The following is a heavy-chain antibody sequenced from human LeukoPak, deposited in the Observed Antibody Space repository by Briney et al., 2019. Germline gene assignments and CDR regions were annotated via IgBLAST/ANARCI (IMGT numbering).Heavy chain of an antibody. J-gene: IGHJ5*02. Sequence: ASVKVSCKASGYTFTSYGISWVRQAPGQGLEWMGWISAYNGNTNYAQKLQGRVTMTTDTSTSTAYMELRSLRSEDTAVYYCARGWGSSWYYDWFDPWGQGTLVTVSS. CDR1: GYTFTSYG. D-gene: IGHD6-13*01. CDR3: ARGWGSSWYYDWFDP. CDR2: ISAYNGNT. V-gene: IGHV1-18*01.